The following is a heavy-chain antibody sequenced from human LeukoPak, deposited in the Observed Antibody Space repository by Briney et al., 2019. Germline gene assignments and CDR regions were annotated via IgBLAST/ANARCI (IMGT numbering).Heavy chain of an antibody. CDR1: GYSFGSFG. J-gene: IGHJ4*02. V-gene: IGHV1-18*01. Sequence: GASVKVSCKASGYSFGSFGINWVRQAPGQGLEWMGWISAYNGNTNYAQKLQGRVTMTTDTSTSTAYMELRSLRSDDTAVYYCARAPKESTPLDYWGQGTLVTVSS. CDR3: ARAPKESTPLDY. CDR2: ISAYNGNT. D-gene: IGHD2-2*01.